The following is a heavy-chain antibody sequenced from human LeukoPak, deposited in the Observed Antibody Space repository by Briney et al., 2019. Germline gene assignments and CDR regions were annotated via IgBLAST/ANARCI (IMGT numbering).Heavy chain of an antibody. CDR3: AREERDESWYVVGDY. CDR1: GYSISSGYF. J-gene: IGHJ4*02. D-gene: IGHD6-13*01. Sequence: PSETLSLTCSVSGYSISSGYFWGGVRPPPGKGLVWIGTIYPSGSTYYNPSLKSRVTISVDTSKNQFSLQLSSVTAADTAVYYCAREERDESWYVVGDYWGQGTLVTVSS. V-gene: IGHV4-38-2*02. CDR2: IYPSGST.